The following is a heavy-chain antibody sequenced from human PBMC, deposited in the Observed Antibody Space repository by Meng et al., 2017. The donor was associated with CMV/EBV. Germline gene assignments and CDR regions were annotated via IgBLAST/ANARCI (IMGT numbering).Heavy chain of an antibody. Sequence: SLKISCAATGFTFDDYAMHWVRQAPGKGLEWVSGISWNSGSIGYADSVKGRFTISRDNAKNSLYLQMNSLRAEDTALYYCAKDIVSRHVVVPAATFDYWGQGTLVTVSS. J-gene: IGHJ4*02. CDR1: GFTFDDYA. V-gene: IGHV3-9*01. CDR3: AKDIVSRHVVVPAATFDY. CDR2: ISWNSGSI. D-gene: IGHD2-2*01.